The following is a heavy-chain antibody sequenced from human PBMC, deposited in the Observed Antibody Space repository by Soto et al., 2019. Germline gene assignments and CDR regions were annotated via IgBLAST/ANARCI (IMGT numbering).Heavy chain of an antibody. V-gene: IGHV3-48*02. CDR1: GFTFSSYS. D-gene: IGHD3-22*01. CDR2: ISSSSSTI. Sequence: GGSLRLSCAASGFTFSSYSMNWVRQAPGKGLEWVSYISSSSSTIYYADSVKGRFTISRDNAKNSLYLQMNSLGDEDTAVYYCARDPDYYDSSGTKVDAFDIWGQGTMVTVSS. CDR3: ARDPDYYDSSGTKVDAFDI. J-gene: IGHJ3*02.